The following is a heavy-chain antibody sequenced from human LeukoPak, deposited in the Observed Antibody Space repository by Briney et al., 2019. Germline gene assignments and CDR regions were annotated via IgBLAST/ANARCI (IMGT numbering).Heavy chain of an antibody. CDR3: ARDLSPTKAAGATFDY. V-gene: IGHV3-30*03. CDR2: ISDDGGNT. J-gene: IGHJ4*02. Sequence: GGSLRLSCAASGFTVSSNYMSWVRQAPGKGLEWVAGISDDGGNTYYAESVKGRFTISRDNSKNTLYLQLNSLRPEDTAVYYCARDLSPTKAAGATFDYWGQGILVTVSS. D-gene: IGHD1-26*01. CDR1: GFTVSSNY.